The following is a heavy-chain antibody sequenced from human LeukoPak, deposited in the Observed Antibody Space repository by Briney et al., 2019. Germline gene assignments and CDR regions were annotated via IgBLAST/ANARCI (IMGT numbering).Heavy chain of an antibody. V-gene: IGHV4-34*01. CDR1: GGSSSGYY. CDR3: ARDHGYSYGYGYYFDY. Sequence: SETLSLTCAVYGGSSSGYYWSWIRQPPGKGLEWIGEINHSGSTNYNPSLKSRVTISVDTSKNQFSLKLSSVTAADTAVYYCARDHGYSYGYGYYFDYWGQGTLVTVSS. CDR2: INHSGST. J-gene: IGHJ4*02. D-gene: IGHD5-18*01.